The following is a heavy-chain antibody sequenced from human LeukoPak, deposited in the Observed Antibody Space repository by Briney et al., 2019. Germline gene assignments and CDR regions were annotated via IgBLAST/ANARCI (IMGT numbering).Heavy chain of an antibody. J-gene: IGHJ4*02. Sequence: SVKVSCKASGGTFSSYAISWVRQAPGQGLEWMGRIIPIFGTANYAQKFQGRVTITTDESTSTAYMELSSLRSEDTAVYYCAGGGEGYYFDHWGREPWSPSPQ. CDR2: IIPIFGTA. V-gene: IGHV1-69*05. D-gene: IGHD3-16*01. CDR1: GGTFSSYA. CDR3: AGGGEGYYFDH.